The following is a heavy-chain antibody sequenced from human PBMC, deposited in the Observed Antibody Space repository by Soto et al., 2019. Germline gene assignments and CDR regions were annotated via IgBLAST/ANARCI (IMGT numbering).Heavy chain of an antibody. CDR3: ARERXGSSDY. D-gene: IGHD1-26*01. V-gene: IGHV1-8*01. Sequence: QVQLVQSWAEVKKPGXSVKVXCXAXXYXFTSYDINWVRQATGQGLEWMGWMNPNSGNTGYAQKFQGRVTMTRNTSISTAYMELSSLRSEDTAVYYCARERXGSSDYWGQGTLVTVSS. CDR2: MNPNSGNT. CDR1: XYXFTSYD. J-gene: IGHJ4*02.